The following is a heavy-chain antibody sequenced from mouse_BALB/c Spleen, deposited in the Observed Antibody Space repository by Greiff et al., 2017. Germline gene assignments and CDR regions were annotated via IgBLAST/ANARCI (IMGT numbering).Heavy chain of an antibody. V-gene: IGHV5-12-2*01. CDR3: ARQRDYYGSSYNAMDY. Sequence: EVQLVESGGGLVQPGGSLKLSCAASGFTFSSYTMSWVRQTPEKRLEWVAYISNGGGSTYYPDTVKGRFTISRDNAKNTLYLQMSSLKSEDTAMYYCARQRDYYGSSYNAMDYWGQGTSVTVSS. CDR2: ISNGGGST. D-gene: IGHD1-1*01. J-gene: IGHJ4*01. CDR1: GFTFSSYT.